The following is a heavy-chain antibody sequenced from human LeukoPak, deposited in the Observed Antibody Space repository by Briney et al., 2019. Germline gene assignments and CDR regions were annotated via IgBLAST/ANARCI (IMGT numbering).Heavy chain of an antibody. CDR3: ARDNSVGDVAWWFDP. J-gene: IGHJ5*02. D-gene: IGHD1-26*01. V-gene: IGHV1-46*01. Sequence: GASVKVSCKAFGYTFTSNYMHWVRQAPGQGPEWMGVISPSGGSTTYAQKFQDRLTLTRDMSTSTDYLELSSLRSEDTAVYYCARDNSVGDVAWWFDPWGQGTLVTVSS. CDR1: GYTFTSNY. CDR2: ISPSGGST.